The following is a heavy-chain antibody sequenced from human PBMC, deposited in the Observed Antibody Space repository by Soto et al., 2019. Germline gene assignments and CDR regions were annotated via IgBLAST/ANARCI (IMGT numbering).Heavy chain of an antibody. CDR2: INPKSGGT. V-gene: IGHV1-2*04. D-gene: IGHD2-8*01. CDR3: ARGHSTDCSNGVCSFFYNHEMDV. CDR1: GYSFTDYH. J-gene: IGHJ6*02. Sequence: ASVNVSCKASGYSFTDYHIHWVRQAPGQGLEWLGRINPKSGGTSTAQKFQGWVTMTRDRSISKVYMELTRLRSDDTAVYFCARGHSTDCSNGVCSFFYNHEMDVWGQGTTVTVSS.